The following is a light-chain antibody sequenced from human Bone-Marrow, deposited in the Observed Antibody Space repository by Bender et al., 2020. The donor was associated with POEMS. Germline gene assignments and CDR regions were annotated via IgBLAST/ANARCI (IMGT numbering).Light chain of an antibody. Sequence: QSVLTQPPSASGTPGQRVTISCSGSNSNIGSDYVYWYQRLPGTAPKLLIYSNNQRPSGVSDRFSGSKSANTASLTISGLQPEDEADYYCISYSSISTYVFGSGTKVTVL. V-gene: IGLV1-47*02. CDR3: ISYSSISTYV. CDR2: SNN. CDR1: NSNIGSDY. J-gene: IGLJ1*01.